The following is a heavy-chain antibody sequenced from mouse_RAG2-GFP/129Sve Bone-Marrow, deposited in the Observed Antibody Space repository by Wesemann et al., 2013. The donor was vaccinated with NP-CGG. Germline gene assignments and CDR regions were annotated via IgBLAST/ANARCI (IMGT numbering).Heavy chain of an antibody. CDR1: GFTFSSYA. CDR2: ISSGGSYT. CDR3: ARPFYRYDGSAMDY. V-gene: IGHV5-9-3*01. D-gene: IGHD2-14*01. J-gene: IGHJ4*01. Sequence: EVQLVESGGGLVKPGGSLKLSCAASGFTFSSYAMSWVRQTPEKRLEWVATISSGGSYTYYPDSVKGRFTISRDNAKNTLYLQMSSLRSEDTAMHYCARPFYRYDGSAMDYWGQGTSVTVSS.